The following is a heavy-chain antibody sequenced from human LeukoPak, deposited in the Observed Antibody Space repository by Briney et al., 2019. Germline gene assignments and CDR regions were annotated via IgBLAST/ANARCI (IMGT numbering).Heavy chain of an antibody. CDR2: SYSSGST. V-gene: IGHV4-61*02. Sequence: PSEPLSLTCTVSGGSISSGSDYCSWLRQPAGKGLEWIGRSYSSGSTNYNPSLKSRVSISVDTSKNQFSLRLSSVTAADTAVYYCARGSRYSSGYDYIDQWGQGTLVTVSS. CDR3: ARGSRYSSGYDYIDQ. D-gene: IGHD3-22*01. CDR1: GGSISSGSDY. J-gene: IGHJ4*02.